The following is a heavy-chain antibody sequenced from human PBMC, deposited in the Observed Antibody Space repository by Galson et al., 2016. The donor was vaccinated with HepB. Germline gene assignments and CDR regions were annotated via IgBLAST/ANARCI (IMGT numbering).Heavy chain of an antibody. CDR2: MFYSGST. CDR3: AGQTVIERWFDP. CDR1: GGSISSGGYY. Sequence: TLSLTCSVSGGSISSGGYYWTWIRQHPGKGLEWIGYMFYSGSTYYNPSLKSRVTISVNTSKNQFSLRLSSVTGADTAVYFCAGQTVIERWFDPWGQGTLVTVSS. V-gene: IGHV4-31*03. J-gene: IGHJ5*02. D-gene: IGHD3-10*01.